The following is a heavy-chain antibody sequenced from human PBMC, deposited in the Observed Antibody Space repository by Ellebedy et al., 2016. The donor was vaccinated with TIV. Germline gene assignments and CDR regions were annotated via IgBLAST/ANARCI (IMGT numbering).Heavy chain of an antibody. CDR3: AKGRSAAVDY. CDR1: GFTFSGYN. Sequence: GESLKISCAASGFTFSGYNLNWVRQAPGKGLEWVASIISTAGDTYYADSVKGRFTISRDNSKNTLHLQMSSLRAEDTAVYYCAKGRSAAVDYWGQGTLVTVSS. V-gene: IGHV3-21*01. CDR2: IISTAGDT. J-gene: IGHJ4*02. D-gene: IGHD6-13*01.